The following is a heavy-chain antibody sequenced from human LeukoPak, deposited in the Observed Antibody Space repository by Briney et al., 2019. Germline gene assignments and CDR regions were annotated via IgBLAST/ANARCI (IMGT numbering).Heavy chain of an antibody. CDR3: AREGYDLNYYYYGMDV. CDR1: GGSISSYY. CDR2: IYYSGST. J-gene: IGHJ6*02. Sequence: PSETLSLTCTVSGGSISSYYWSWIRQPPGKGLEWIGYIYYSGSTNYNPSLKSRVTISVDTSKNQFSLKLSSVTAADTAVYYCAREGYDLNYYYYGMDVWGQGTTVTVSS. D-gene: IGHD5-12*01. V-gene: IGHV4-59*12.